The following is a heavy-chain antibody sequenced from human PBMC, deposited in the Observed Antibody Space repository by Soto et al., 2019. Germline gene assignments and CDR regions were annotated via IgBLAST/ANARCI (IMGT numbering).Heavy chain of an antibody. J-gene: IGHJ6*03. Sequence: EVQMLESGGGLVQPGGSLRLSCAASGFTFSSSAMNWVRQAPGKGLEWVSSISNSGGTTSYADSVKGRFTISRDNSKNTWYLRVNSLRAEDTAVYYCAKGSRGAYYYCMAVGGKGPRVTVSS. CDR2: ISNSGGTT. CDR3: AKGSRGAYYYCMAV. CDR1: GFTFSSSA. V-gene: IGHV3-23*01.